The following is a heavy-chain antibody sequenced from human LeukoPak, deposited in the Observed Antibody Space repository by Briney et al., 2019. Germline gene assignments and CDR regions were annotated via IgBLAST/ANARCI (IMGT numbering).Heavy chain of an antibody. CDR1: GFTFKSYS. CDR3: VTPRQASGLYPFDD. CDR2: TSHDEAQR. Sequence: PGGSLRLSCLASGFTFKSYSMNWVRQVPGKRLEWVAETSHDEAQRYYSDSVRGRFTISRDNSNNTLYLQMNSLTTADTAIYYCVTPRQASGLYPFDDWGRGALVAVSS. V-gene: IGHV3-30*03. J-gene: IGHJ4*02. D-gene: IGHD3-3*01.